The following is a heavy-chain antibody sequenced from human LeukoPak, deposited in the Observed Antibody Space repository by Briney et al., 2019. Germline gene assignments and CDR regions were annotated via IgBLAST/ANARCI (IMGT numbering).Heavy chain of an antibody. V-gene: IGHV3-33*01. J-gene: IGHJ4*02. Sequence: GRSLRLSCAASGFTFSNYGIHWVRQAPGKGRVWGAVIWYDGSNKYYADSVKGRFTISRDNSKNTLYLQTDSLRAEDTAVYSCAREESSDWYIDYWGQGTLVTVSS. CDR3: AREESSDWYIDY. D-gene: IGHD6-19*01. CDR1: GFTFSNYG. CDR2: IWYDGSNK.